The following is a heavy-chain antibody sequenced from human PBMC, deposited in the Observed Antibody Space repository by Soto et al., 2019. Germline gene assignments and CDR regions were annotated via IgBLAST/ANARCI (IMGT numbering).Heavy chain of an antibody. CDR1: GGTFSSYA. CDR3: ARDLVRLWFGELLSYYYYGMDV. V-gene: IGHV1-69*13. J-gene: IGHJ6*02. CDR2: IIPIFGTA. Sequence: RASVKVSCKASGGTFSSYAISWVRQAPGQGLEWMGGIIPIFGTANYAQKFQGRVTITADESTSTAYMELSSLRSEDTAVYYCARDLVRLWFGELLSYYYYGMDVWGQGTTVTVSS. D-gene: IGHD3-10*01.